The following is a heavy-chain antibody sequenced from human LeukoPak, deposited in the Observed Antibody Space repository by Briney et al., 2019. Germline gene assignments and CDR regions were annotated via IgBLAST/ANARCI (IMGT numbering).Heavy chain of an antibody. CDR2: IKQDGSEK. Sequence: GETLRLSCAASGFTFSSYWMSWVRQAPGKGLEWVANIKQDGSEKYYVDSVKGRFTISRDNAKNSLYLQMNSLRAEDTAVYYCAKDSAKKYDDYWGQGTLVTVSS. V-gene: IGHV3-7*01. CDR3: AKDSAKKYDDY. J-gene: IGHJ4*02. D-gene: IGHD2/OR15-2a*01. CDR1: GFTFSSYW.